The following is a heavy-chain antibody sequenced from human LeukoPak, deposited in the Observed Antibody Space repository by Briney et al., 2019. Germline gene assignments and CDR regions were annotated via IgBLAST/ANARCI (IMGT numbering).Heavy chain of an antibody. V-gene: IGHV3-30-3*01. J-gene: IGHJ4*02. CDR2: ISYDGSNK. CDR1: GFTFSSYA. CDR3: AKDRSSDYIFSDF. D-gene: IGHD4-11*01. Sequence: GGSLRLSCAASGFTFSSYAMHWVRQAPGKGLEWVAVISYDGSNKYYADSVKGRFTISRDNSKNTLYLQMNSLRAEDTAVYYCAKDRSSDYIFSDFWGQGTLVTVSS.